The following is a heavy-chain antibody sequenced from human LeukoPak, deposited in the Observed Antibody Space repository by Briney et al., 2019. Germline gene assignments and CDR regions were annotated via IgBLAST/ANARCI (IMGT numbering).Heavy chain of an antibody. CDR2: IYSSGIT. J-gene: IGHJ6*03. CDR3: ARALGARAYYYMDV. CDR1: GGSVSTYY. V-gene: IGHV4-4*07. D-gene: IGHD5-12*01. Sequence: SETLSLTCTVSGGSVSTYYWNWIRQSAGKGLEWIGRIYSSGITDYSPSLKSRATMSVDTSNNQFSLRLTPVTAADTAVYYCARALGARAYYYMDVWGKGTAVTVSS.